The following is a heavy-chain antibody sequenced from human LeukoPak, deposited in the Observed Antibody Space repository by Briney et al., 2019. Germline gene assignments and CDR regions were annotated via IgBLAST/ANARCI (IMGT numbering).Heavy chain of an antibody. CDR2: FDPEDGET. CDR3: ATDTKIAVAGVFFIY. Sequence: GASVKVSCKVSGYTLTELSIHWVRQAPGKGLEWMGDFDPEDGETIYAQKFQGRVTMTEDTSTDTAYMELSSLRSEDTAVYYCATDTKIAVAGVFFIYWGQGTLVTVSS. CDR1: GYTLTELS. J-gene: IGHJ4*02. V-gene: IGHV1-24*01. D-gene: IGHD3-22*01.